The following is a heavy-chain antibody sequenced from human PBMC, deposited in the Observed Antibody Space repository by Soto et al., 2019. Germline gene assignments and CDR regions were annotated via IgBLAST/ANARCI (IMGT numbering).Heavy chain of an antibody. CDR1: GFTFSSYS. CDR3: ARDYYDSSGYYFGDYYYYYGMDV. Sequence: GGSLRLSCAASGFTFSSYSMNWVRQAPGKGLEWVSSISSSSSYIYYADSVKGRFTISRDNAKNSLYLQMNSLRAEDTAVYYCARDYYDSSGYYFGDYYYYYGMDVWGQGTTVTVSS. J-gene: IGHJ6*02. V-gene: IGHV3-21*01. CDR2: ISSSSSYI. D-gene: IGHD3-22*01.